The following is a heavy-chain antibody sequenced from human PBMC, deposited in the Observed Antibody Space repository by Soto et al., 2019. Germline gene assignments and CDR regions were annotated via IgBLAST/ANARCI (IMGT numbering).Heavy chain of an antibody. V-gene: IGHV2-5*01. CDR1: GFSLTTSGVG. CDR3: AHHTITPATNWFDP. J-gene: IGHJ5*02. Sequence: SGPTLNPTQTLTLTCTFSGFSLTTSGVGVGWIRQPPGKALEWLALIYWNDDKRYSPSLRGRLTITKDTSKNQVVLAMTNMDPVDTATYYCAHHTITPATNWFDPWGLGTLVTVSS. CDR2: IYWNDDK. D-gene: IGHD2-2*01.